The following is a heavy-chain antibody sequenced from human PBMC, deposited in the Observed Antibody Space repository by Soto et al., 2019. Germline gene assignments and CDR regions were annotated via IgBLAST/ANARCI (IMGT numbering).Heavy chain of an antibody. J-gene: IGHJ6*02. CDR1: GGSISSDDYY. CDR2: MYYSGST. CDR3: ARGEGYALDV. D-gene: IGHD1-26*01. V-gene: IGHV4-30-4*01. Sequence: QVQLQESGPGLVKPSQTLSLTCTVSGGSISSDDYYWSWIRQPPGKGLEWIAYMYYSGSTYYDPSLKIRVAISVDTSKNQLSLQLSSVTAADTAVYYCARGEGYALDVWGQGTTVTVSS.